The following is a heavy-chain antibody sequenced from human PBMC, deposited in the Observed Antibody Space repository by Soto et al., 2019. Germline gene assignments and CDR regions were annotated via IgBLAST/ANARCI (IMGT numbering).Heavy chain of an antibody. Sequence: QVQLVQSGAEVKKPGSSVKISCQASGGTFSTSTISWVRQAPGQGLEWMGRTIPIVDRAIYAQNFQGRVTMTADKSTNTVYMEMFSLRSDGTAVYYCARAVAGTSILDSWGQGTLVTVSS. CDR1: GGTFSTST. D-gene: IGHD6-19*01. V-gene: IGHV1-69*02. CDR3: ARAVAGTSILDS. J-gene: IGHJ4*02. CDR2: TIPIVDRA.